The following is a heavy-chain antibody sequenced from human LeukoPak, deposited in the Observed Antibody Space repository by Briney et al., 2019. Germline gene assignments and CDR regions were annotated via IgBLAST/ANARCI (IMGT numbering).Heavy chain of an antibody. CDR1: GGSISSGDYF. D-gene: IGHD2-21*02. CDR2: IYYSGST. J-gene: IGHJ3*02. V-gene: IGHV4-31*03. Sequence: SETLSLTCTVSGGSISSGDYFWSWIRQHPGKGLEWIGYIYYSGSTYYNPSLKSRVTISVDTSKNQFSLKLSSVTAADTAVYYCARDAYCGGDCYPRDAFDIWGQGTMVTVSS. CDR3: ARDAYCGGDCYPRDAFDI.